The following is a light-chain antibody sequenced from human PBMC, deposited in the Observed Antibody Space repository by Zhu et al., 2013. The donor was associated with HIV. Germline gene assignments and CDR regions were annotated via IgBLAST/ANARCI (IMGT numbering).Light chain of an antibody. CDR1: QSLLHSNGYNY. V-gene: IGKV2-28*01. CDR3: MQTLQTPYT. J-gene: IGKJ2*01. CDR2: LGS. Sequence: DIVMTQSPLSLPVTPGEPAFISCRSSQSLLHSNGYNYLGWYLQKPGQSPQLLIYLGSDRPFGVPDRFSGSGSGTDFTLKISRVETEDVGVYYCMQTLQTPYTFGQGTRLEIK.